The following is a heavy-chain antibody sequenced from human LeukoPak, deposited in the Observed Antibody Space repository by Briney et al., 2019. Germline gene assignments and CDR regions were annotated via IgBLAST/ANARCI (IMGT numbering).Heavy chain of an antibody. J-gene: IGHJ3*02. CDR2: ISYIGST. Sequence: PSETLSLTCVVSTDSFSSHYWTWIRQPPGKGLEWIGYISYIGSTNYNPSLKSRVTISIDTSMNQFSLKLTSVTAADTAVYYCARDLVTVTKGFDIWGQGTMVSVSS. CDR3: ARDLVTVTKGFDI. D-gene: IGHD4-17*01. V-gene: IGHV4-59*11. CDR1: TDSFSSHY.